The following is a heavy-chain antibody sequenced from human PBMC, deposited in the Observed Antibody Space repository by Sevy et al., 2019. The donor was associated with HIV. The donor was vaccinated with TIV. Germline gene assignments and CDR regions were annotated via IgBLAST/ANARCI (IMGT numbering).Heavy chain of an antibody. J-gene: IGHJ6*02. D-gene: IGHD6-6*01. CDR3: ATRSSGRGYYYYGMDV. Sequence: GGSLRLSCAASGFTFSNYNMNWVRQAPGKGLERVSYISSSSSTIYYADSVKGRFTISRDNAKNSLYLQMNSLRAEDTAVYYCATRSSGRGYYYYGMDVWGQGTTVTVSS. CDR2: ISSSSSTI. CDR1: GFTFSNYN. V-gene: IGHV3-48*01.